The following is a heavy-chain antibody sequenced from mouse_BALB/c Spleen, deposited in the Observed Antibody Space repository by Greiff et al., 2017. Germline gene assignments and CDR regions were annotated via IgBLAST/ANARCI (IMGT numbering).Heavy chain of an antibody. Sequence: VKLVESGAELARPGASVKLSCKASGYTFTSYWMQWVKQRPGQGLEWIGAIYPGDGDTRYTQKFKGKATLTADKSSSTAYMQLSSLASEDSAVYYCARLIRDAMDYWGQGTSVTVSS. CDR3: ARLIRDAMDY. CDR1: GYTFTSYW. V-gene: IGHV1-87*01. J-gene: IGHJ4*01. CDR2: IYPGDGDT. D-gene: IGHD2-4*01.